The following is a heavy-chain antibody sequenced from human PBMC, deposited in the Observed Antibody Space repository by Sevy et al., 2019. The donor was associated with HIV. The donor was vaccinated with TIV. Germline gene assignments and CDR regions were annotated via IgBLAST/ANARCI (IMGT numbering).Heavy chain of an antibody. CDR3: ATPRGSDWYEGTGGYFDL. J-gene: IGHJ2*01. CDR2: IYSTGST. D-gene: IGHD6-19*01. V-gene: IGHV4-39*01. Sequence: SETLSLTCTVSGGSISRSSYYWGWIRQPPGKGLEWIGSIYSTGSTSYNPSLKSRVTLSADTSKDQFSLKLDSVSAADAAVYYCATPRGSDWYEGTGGYFDLWGRGALVTVSS. CDR1: GGSISRSSYY.